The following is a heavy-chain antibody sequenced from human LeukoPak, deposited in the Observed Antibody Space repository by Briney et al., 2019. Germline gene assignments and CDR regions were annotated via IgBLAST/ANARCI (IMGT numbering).Heavy chain of an antibody. V-gene: IGHV3-64D*06. Sequence: PGGSLRLSCSASGFTFSSYAMHWVRQAPGKGLGYVSAISSTGISTYYADSVKGRFTISRDNSKNTLYLQMSSLRAEDTAVYYCVNVPKRGLQYDYWGQGTLVTVSS. D-gene: IGHD5-24*01. CDR3: VNVPKRGLQYDY. J-gene: IGHJ4*02. CDR2: ISSTGIST. CDR1: GFTFSSYA.